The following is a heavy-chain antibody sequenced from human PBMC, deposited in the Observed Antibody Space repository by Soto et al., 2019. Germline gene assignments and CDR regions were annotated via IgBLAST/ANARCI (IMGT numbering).Heavy chain of an antibody. J-gene: IGHJ4*02. CDR3: AKGNTAMADTGFSY. Sequence: ASVKVSCKASGYTFTSYGISWVRQAPGQGLEWMGWISTYNGNTNYAQKLQGRVTMTTDTSTSTAYMELRSLRAEDTAVYYCAKGNTAMADTGFSYWGQGTLVTVSS. CDR1: GYTFTSYG. V-gene: IGHV1-18*04. D-gene: IGHD5-18*01. CDR2: ISTYNGNT.